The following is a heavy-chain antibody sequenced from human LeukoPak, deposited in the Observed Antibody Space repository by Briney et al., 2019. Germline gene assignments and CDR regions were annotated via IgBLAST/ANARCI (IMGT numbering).Heavy chain of an antibody. CDR3: ARAYDTSWHNFDL. J-gene: IGHJ4*02. Sequence: GRSLRLSCAASGFSFGTFAMHWVRQAPGKGLEWVAIISYDERQEYYADSVKGRFTISRDNSKNTLYLRMNSLRGEDTAVYYCARAYDTSWHNFDLWGQGSLVTVSS. D-gene: IGHD2-2*01. CDR1: GFSFGTFA. V-gene: IGHV3-30*04. CDR2: ISYDERQE.